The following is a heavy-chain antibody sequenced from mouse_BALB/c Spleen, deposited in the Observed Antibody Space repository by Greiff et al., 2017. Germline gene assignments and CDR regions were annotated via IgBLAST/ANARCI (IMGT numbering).Heavy chain of an antibody. D-gene: IGHD2-1*01. CDR3: ARSGNYAWFAY. CDR1: GYTFTSYW. J-gene: IGHJ3*01. Sequence: VKLVESGAELARPGASVKLSCKASGYTFTSYWMQWVKQRPGQGLEWIGAIYPGDGDTRYTQKFKGKATLTADKSSSTAYMQLSSLASEDSAVYYCARSGNYAWFAYWGQGTLVTVSA. CDR2: IYPGDGDT. V-gene: IGHV1-87*01.